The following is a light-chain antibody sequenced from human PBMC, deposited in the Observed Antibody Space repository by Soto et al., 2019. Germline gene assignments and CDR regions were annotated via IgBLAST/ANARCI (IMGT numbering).Light chain of an antibody. CDR2: DVT. J-gene: IGLJ1*01. V-gene: IGLV2-11*01. CDR3: CSYAGRYNDV. Sequence: QSVLTQPRSVSGSPGQSVTVSCTGTSSDVGGYNYVSWYQQHPGKAPKRIIYDVTKRPSGVPDRFSGSKSGNTASLTISGLQAEDEAEYSCCSYAGRYNDVFGSGTKVTVL. CDR1: SSDVGGYNY.